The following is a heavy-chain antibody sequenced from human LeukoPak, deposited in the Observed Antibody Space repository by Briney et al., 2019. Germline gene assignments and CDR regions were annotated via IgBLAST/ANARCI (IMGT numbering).Heavy chain of an antibody. CDR1: GGTFSSYA. J-gene: IGHJ6*02. D-gene: IGHD4-17*01. CDR2: IIPILGIA. V-gene: IGHV1-69*04. CDR3: ARARRGYGDLFAGNYYYYYGMDV. Sequence: SVKVSCKASGGTFSSYAISWVRQAPGQGLEWMGRIIPILGIANYAQKFQGRVTMTRNTSISTAYMELSSLRSEDTAVYYCARARRGYGDLFAGNYYYYYGMDVWGQGTTVTVSS.